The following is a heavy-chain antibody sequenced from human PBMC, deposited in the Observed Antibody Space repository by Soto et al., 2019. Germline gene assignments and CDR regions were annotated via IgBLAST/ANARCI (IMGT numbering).Heavy chain of an antibody. CDR2: INPANGNR. Sequence: QVQLVQSGSQLRKPGTSVKVLCEASGYSFQYYGIHWVRQAPGQGLQWMGWINPANGNRNYAQKFEDRITMTMDTYTNSMSLAVRRLTFDDTAIYYCARDRLRGYDNSGLYSWGQGTLVTVSS. CDR3: ARDRLRGYDNSGLYS. D-gene: IGHD3-22*01. V-gene: IGHV1-18*04. CDR1: GYSFQYYG. J-gene: IGHJ4*02.